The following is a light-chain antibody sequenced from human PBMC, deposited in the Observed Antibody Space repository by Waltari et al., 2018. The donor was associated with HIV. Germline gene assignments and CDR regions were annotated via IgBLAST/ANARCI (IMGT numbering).Light chain of an antibody. J-gene: IGKJ5*01. CDR3: QQSYSPPPIT. Sequence: DIQMTQSPSSLSASVGDSVTITCRASQSISSYLNWYQQKPGKAPKLLIYAASSLQSGVPSRFSGSGSGTDFTLTISSLQPEDFATYYCQQSYSPPPITFGQGTRLEIK. CDR1: QSISSY. CDR2: AAS. V-gene: IGKV1-39*01.